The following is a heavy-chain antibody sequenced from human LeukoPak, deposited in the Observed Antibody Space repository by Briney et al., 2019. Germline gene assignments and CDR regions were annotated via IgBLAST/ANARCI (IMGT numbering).Heavy chain of an antibody. V-gene: IGHV1-69*06. CDR3: ARELSIAAAGTGIWFDP. D-gene: IGHD6-13*01. J-gene: IGHJ5*02. CDR2: IIPIFGTA. Sequence: SVKVSCKASGYTFTSYGISRVRQAPGQRREWMGGIIPIFGTANYAQKFQGRVTITADKSTSTAYMELSSLRSEDTAVYYCARELSIAAAGTGIWFDPWGQGTLVTVSS. CDR1: GYTFTSYG.